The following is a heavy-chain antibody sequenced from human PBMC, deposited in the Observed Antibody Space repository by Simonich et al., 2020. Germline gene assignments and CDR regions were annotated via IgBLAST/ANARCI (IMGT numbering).Heavy chain of an antibody. CDR1: GYTFTGYY. J-gene: IGHJ2*01. Sequence: QVQLVQSGAEVKKPGASVKVSCKASGYTFTGYYMHWVRKAPGQGLEWKGWINHNSGGTNYAQKFQGRVTMTRDTSISTAYMELSRLRSDDTAVYYCARDSYSSWYFDLWGRGTLVTVSS. V-gene: IGHV1-2*02. CDR3: ARDSYSSWYFDL. D-gene: IGHD6-13*01. CDR2: INHNSGGT.